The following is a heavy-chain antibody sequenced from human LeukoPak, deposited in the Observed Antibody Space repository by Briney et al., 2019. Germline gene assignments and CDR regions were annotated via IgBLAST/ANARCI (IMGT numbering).Heavy chain of an antibody. CDR2: IYSGGST. J-gene: IGHJ4*02. V-gene: IGHV3-53*01. CDR3: ARNSGSEWVGWYYFDY. Sequence: PGGSLRLSCAASRFTVSSNYMSWVRQAPGKGLEWVSVIYSGGSTYYADSVKGRFTISRDNSKNTLYLQMNSLRAEDTDVYYCARNSGSEWVGWYYFDYWGQGTLVTVSS. CDR1: RFTVSSNY. D-gene: IGHD6-19*01.